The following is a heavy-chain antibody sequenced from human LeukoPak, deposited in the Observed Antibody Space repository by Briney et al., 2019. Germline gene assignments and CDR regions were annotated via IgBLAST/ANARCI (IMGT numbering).Heavy chain of an antibody. Sequence: SQTLSLTCAVSGGSISSGGYSWSWIRQPPGKGLEWIGYIYHSGSTYYNPSLKSRVTISVDRSKNKFSLKLSSVTAADTAVYYCARLVAATGNFDYWGQGTLVTVSS. CDR1: GGSISSGGYS. CDR3: ARLVAATGNFDY. V-gene: IGHV4-30-2*01. CDR2: IYHSGST. D-gene: IGHD6-13*01. J-gene: IGHJ4*02.